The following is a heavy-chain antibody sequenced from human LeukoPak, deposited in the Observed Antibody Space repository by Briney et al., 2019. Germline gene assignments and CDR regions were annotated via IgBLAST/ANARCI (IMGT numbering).Heavy chain of an antibody. J-gene: IGHJ5*02. V-gene: IGHV4-34*01. D-gene: IGHD3-10*01. CDR3: AREGVGDNWFDP. CDR1: GGSFSGYY. CDR2: INQGGST. Sequence: SETLSLTCVVSGGSFSGYYWIWIRQPPWKGLEWIGEINQGGSTNYNPSLKSRVTISVDTSKNQFSLKLSSVTAADTAVYYCAREGVGDNWFDPWGQGTLVTVSS.